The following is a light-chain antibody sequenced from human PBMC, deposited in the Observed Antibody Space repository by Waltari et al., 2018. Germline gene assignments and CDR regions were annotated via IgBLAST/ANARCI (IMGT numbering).Light chain of an antibody. Sequence: QSALTQPASVSGSPGQSITLSCTGTSADVGGYNYVPWYQPYPGKAPQHMIYEVSCRPSGMSNRFSGSKSGDTATLTISGLQAEDEADYYCSAKTSASGVFGTGTTVTVL. J-gene: IGLJ1*01. CDR1: SADVGGYNY. CDR3: SAKTSASGV. V-gene: IGLV2-14*01. CDR2: EVS.